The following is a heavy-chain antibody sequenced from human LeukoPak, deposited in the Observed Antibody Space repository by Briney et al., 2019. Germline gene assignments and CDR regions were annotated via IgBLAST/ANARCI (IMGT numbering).Heavy chain of an antibody. CDR2: IIPIFGTA. J-gene: IGHJ4*02. D-gene: IGHD2-15*01. CDR1: GGTFSSYA. CDR3: ARAGGYCSGGSCYNY. V-gene: IGHV1-69*01. Sequence: SSVKVSCKASGGTFSSYAISWVRQAPGQGLEWMGGIIPIFGTANYAQKFQGRVTITADESTSTVYMELSSLRSEDTAVYYCARAGGYCSGGSCYNYWGQGTLVTVSS.